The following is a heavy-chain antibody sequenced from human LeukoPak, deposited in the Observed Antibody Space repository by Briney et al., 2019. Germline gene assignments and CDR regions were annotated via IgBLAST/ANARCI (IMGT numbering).Heavy chain of an antibody. D-gene: IGHD2-8*01. J-gene: IGHJ6*03. CDR2: ISGSGGST. CDR1: GFTFSSYG. CDR3: AKDRCSNGVGCYYYYMDV. V-gene: IGHV3-23*01. Sequence: PGGSLRLSCASSGFTFSSYGMSWVRQARGKGLEWVSAISGSGGSTYYADSVKGRFTISRDNSKNTLYLQMNSLRAEDTAVYYCAKDRCSNGVGCYYYYMDVWGKGTSVTISS.